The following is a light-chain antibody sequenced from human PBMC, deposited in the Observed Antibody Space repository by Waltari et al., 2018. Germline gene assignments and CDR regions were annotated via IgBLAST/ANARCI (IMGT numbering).Light chain of an antibody. V-gene: IGKV3-20*01. CDR1: QSVSRA. CDR3: QHYLRLPVT. CDR2: GAS. Sequence: SLSLGERATVSCRASQSVSRALVWYQQKPGQAPRLLIYGASTRATGIPDRFSGSGSGTDFSLTISRLEPDDFAIYYCQHYLRLPVTFGQGTTVEI. J-gene: IGKJ1*01.